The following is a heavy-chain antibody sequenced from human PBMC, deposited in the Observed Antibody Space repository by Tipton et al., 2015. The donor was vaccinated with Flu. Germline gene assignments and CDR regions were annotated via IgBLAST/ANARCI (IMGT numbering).Heavy chain of an antibody. CDR1: GDSIRGPYY. Sequence: TLSLTCVVSGDSIRGPYYWGWVRQPPGKGLEWIGNIFHTGTMYYNPSLKSRLTLSVDRSKNQFSLKLTPVTAADTAVYFCARRDFSNYVSEPKNWFDPWGPGVLVSVSS. J-gene: IGHJ5*02. V-gene: IGHV4-38-2*01. CDR3: ARRDFSNYVSEPKNWFDP. CDR2: IFHTGTM. D-gene: IGHD4-11*01.